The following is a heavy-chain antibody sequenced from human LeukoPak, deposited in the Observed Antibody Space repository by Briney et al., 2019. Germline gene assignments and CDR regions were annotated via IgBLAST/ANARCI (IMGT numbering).Heavy chain of an antibody. CDR3: ARGPGIAAAGVWWFDP. CDR2: IYYSGST. Sequence: SETLSLTCTVSGGSISSYYWSWIRRPPGKGLEWIGYIYYSGSTNYNPSLKSRVTISVDTSKNQFSLKLSSVTAADTAVYYCARGPGIAAAGVWWFDPWGQGTLVTVSS. J-gene: IGHJ5*02. V-gene: IGHV4-59*01. CDR1: GGSISSYY. D-gene: IGHD6-13*01.